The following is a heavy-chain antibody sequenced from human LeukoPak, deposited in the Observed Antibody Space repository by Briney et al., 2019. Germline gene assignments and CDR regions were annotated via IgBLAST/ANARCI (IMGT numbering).Heavy chain of an antibody. CDR2: INPNSGRT. J-gene: IGHJ4*02. V-gene: IGHV1-8*01. Sequence: ASVKVSCKASGYTFTSSDINWVRHAAGQGLEWMGWINPNSGRTGYAQKFQGRVTMTENTSISTAYMELSSMRFDDTAVYYCARGRSGLAAAGTYDYWGQGTLITVSS. CDR1: GYTFTSSD. CDR3: ARGRSGLAAAGTYDY. D-gene: IGHD6-25*01.